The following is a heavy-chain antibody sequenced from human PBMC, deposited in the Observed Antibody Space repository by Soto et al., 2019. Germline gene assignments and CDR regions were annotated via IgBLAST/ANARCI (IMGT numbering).Heavy chain of an antibody. J-gene: IGHJ5*02. V-gene: IGHV4-4*07. CDR2: IYTSGST. CDR3: ARDIRGDQRGNWFDP. CDR1: GGSISSYY. D-gene: IGHD3-16*01. Sequence: QVQLQESGPGLVKPSETLSLTCTVSGGSISSYYWSWIRQPAGKGLEWIGRIYTSGSTNYNPSLNIRVTMSVNTAKNQFSLKLSSVTAADTAVYYCARDIRGDQRGNWFDPWGQGTLVTVSS.